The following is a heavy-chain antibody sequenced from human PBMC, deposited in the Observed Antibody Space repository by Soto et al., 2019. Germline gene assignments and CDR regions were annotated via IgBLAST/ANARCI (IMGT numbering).Heavy chain of an antibody. D-gene: IGHD4-17*01. V-gene: IGHV3-73*01. CDR3: TSYDYGDYIIDY. CDR2: IRSKGHSYAT. CDR1: GFTFSGYA. J-gene: IGHJ4*02. Sequence: EVQLVESGGGLVQPGGSLKLSCAASGFTFSGYAMHWVRQASGKGLEWVGRIRSKGHSYATSYAASVKGRFTISRDDSKNTAYLQMHSLKTEDTAVYFCTSYDYGDYIIDYWGQGTLVTVSS.